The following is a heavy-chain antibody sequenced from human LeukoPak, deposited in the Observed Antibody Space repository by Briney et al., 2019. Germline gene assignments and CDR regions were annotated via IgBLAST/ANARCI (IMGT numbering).Heavy chain of an antibody. V-gene: IGHV3-21*01. CDR3: ARSPVEMATRFDY. Sequence: GGSLRLSCAASGFTFSSYSMNWVRQAPGKGLEWVSSIRVQSGNISYADSVKGRFTISRDNAKNSLYLQMNGLRAEDTAVYYCARSPVEMATRFDYWGQGALVTVSS. D-gene: IGHD5-24*01. CDR1: GFTFSSYS. J-gene: IGHJ4*02. CDR2: IRVQSGNI.